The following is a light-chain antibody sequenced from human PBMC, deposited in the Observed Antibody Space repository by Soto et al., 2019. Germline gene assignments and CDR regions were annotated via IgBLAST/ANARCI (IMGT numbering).Light chain of an antibody. V-gene: IGLV1-40*01. CDR3: QSYDSSLSGVV. J-gene: IGLJ2*01. CDR2: GNS. CDR1: SPNIGAGYD. Sequence: QPVLTQPPSVSGAPGQRVTISCTGSSPNIGAGYDVHWYQQFPGTAPKLLIYGNSNRPSGVPDRFSGSKSGTSASLAITGLQAEDEADYYCQSYDSSLSGVVFGGGTKLTVL.